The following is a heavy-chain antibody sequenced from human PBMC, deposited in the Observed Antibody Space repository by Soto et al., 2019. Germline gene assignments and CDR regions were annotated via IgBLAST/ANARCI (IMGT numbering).Heavy chain of an antibody. J-gene: IGHJ3*02. Sequence: GGSLRLSCAASGFTFDDYGMSWVRQAPGKGLEWVSGINWNGGSTGYADSVKGRFTISRDNAKNSLYLQMNSLRAEDTALYHCARDLSRDFRDDAFDIWGQGTMVTVSS. V-gene: IGHV3-20*01. CDR2: INWNGGST. CDR3: ARDLSRDFRDDAFDI. CDR1: GFTFDDYG. D-gene: IGHD3-3*01.